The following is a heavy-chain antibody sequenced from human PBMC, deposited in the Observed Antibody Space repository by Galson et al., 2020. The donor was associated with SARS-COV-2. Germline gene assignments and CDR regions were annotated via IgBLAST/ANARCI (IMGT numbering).Heavy chain of an antibody. J-gene: IGHJ5*02. V-gene: IGHV3-11*06. CDR2: ISSSSSYT. Sequence: SLKISCAASGFTFSDYYMSWIRQAPGKGLELVSYISSSSSYTNYADSVKGRFTISRDNAKNSLYLQMNSLRAEDTAVYYCARDWGGSYYGNWFDPWGQGTLVTVSS. CDR3: ARDWGGSYYGNWFDP. D-gene: IGHD1-26*01. CDR1: GFTFSDYY.